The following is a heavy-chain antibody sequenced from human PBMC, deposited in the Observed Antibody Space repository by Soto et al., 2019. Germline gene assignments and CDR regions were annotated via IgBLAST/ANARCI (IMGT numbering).Heavy chain of an antibody. CDR1: GFTFSDYY. D-gene: IGHD2-2*01. CDR3: ARRSWLTSHHAPSWVYYYMDV. CDR2: ISSSGSTI. Sequence: GGSLRLSCAASGFTFSDYYMSWIRQAPGKGLEWVSYISSSGSTIYYADSVKGRFTISRDNAKNSLYLQMNSLRAEDTAVYYCARRSWLTSHHAPSWVYYYMDVWGKGTTVTVSS. V-gene: IGHV3-11*01. J-gene: IGHJ6*03.